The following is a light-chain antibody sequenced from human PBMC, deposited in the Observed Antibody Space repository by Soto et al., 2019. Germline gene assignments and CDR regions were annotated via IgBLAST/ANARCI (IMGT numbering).Light chain of an antibody. J-gene: IGKJ2*01. CDR2: RVS. Sequence: DIVMTQSPLSLPVTLGQSASISCRSSQGLVYSDGNTYLSWYHQRPGQSPRRLIYRVSNRDSVVPDRFSGSGSGSDFTLTISSVQAEDVGVYFCMQGRKWPYTVGQGTKLEIQ. CDR1: QGLVYSDGNTY. CDR3: MQGRKWPYT. V-gene: IGKV2-30*01.